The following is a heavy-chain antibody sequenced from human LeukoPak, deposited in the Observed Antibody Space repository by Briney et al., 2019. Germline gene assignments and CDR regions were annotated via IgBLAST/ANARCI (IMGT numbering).Heavy chain of an antibody. D-gene: IGHD6-19*01. Sequence: ASVKVSCKASGYTFTSYGISWVRQAPGQGLEWMGWISAYNGNTNYAQKLQGRVTMTTDTSTSTAHMELRSLRSDDTAVYYCARGSSQQWPSNWFDPWGQGTLVTVSS. J-gene: IGHJ5*02. CDR2: ISAYNGNT. CDR3: ARGSSQQWPSNWFDP. V-gene: IGHV1-18*01. CDR1: GYTFTSYG.